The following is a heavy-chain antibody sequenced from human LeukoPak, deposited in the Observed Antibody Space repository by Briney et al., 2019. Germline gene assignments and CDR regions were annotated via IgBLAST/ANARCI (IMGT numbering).Heavy chain of an antibody. CDR1: GDSISSGSYY. J-gene: IGHJ3*02. D-gene: IGHD5-12*01. CDR2: IYSSGRT. CDR3: ARDRRYVDAFDI. V-gene: IGHV4-61*02. Sequence: PSETLSLTCTVSGDSISSGSYYWSWIRQPAGEGLEWIGRIYSSGRTHYSPSLKSRVAISVDTSKNRFSLRLSSVTAADTAVYYCARDRRYVDAFDIWGQGTMVTVSS.